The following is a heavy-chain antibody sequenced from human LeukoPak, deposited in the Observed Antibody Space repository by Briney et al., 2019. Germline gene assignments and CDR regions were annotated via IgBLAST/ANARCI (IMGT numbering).Heavy chain of an antibody. D-gene: IGHD6-13*01. CDR1: GGTFSSYA. V-gene: IGHV1-69*04. Sequence: SVKVSCKASGGTFSSYAISWVRQAPGQGLEWVGRIIPILGIANYAQKFQGRVTITADKSTSTAYMELSSLRSEDTAVYYCARAYSRWSDWFDPWGQGTLVTVSS. CDR2: IIPILGIA. CDR3: ARAYSRWSDWFDP. J-gene: IGHJ5*02.